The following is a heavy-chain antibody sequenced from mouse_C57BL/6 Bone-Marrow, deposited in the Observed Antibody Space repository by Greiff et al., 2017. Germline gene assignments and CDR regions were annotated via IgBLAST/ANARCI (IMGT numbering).Heavy chain of an antibody. V-gene: IGHV1-52*01. D-gene: IGHD1-1*01. Sequence: QVQLQQPGAELVRPGSSVKLSCKASGYTFTSYWMHWVKQRPIQGLEWIGNIDPSDSETHYNQKFKDKATLTVDKSSSTAYMQLSSLTSEDSAVYDWARGDYGSSFYAMDYWGQGTSVTVSA. CDR3: ARGDYGSSFYAMDY. J-gene: IGHJ4*01. CDR1: GYTFTSYW. CDR2: IDPSDSET.